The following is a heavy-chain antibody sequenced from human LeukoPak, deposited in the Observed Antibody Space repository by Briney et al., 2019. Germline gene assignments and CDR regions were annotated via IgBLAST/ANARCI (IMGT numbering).Heavy chain of an antibody. CDR3: AREGCSSAACYGIDLDY. CDR1: GGTFSRYA. J-gene: IGHJ4*02. V-gene: IGHV1-69*11. D-gene: IGHD2-2*01. CDR2: IIPNLCTT. Sequence: SVKVSCKASGGTFSRYAITWVRQAPGQGLEWMGRIIPNLCTTYYAQKFQGRITITTDESSSTAYMELSSLRSEDTAVYYCAREGCSSAACYGIDLDYWGQGTLVTVSS.